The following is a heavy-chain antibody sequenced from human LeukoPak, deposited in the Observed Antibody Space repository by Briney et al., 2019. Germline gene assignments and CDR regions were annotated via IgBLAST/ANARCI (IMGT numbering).Heavy chain of an antibody. J-gene: IGHJ4*02. CDR2: INTNTGNP. CDR1: GYTFTSYA. CDR3: AREGDTAMVYYFDY. D-gene: IGHD5-18*01. V-gene: IGHV7-4-1*02. Sequence: GASVKVSCKASGYTFTSYAMNWVRQAPGQGLEWMGWINTNTGNPTYAQGFTGRFVFSLDTSVSTAYLQISSLKAEDTAVCYCAREGDTAMVYYFDYWGQGTLVTVSS.